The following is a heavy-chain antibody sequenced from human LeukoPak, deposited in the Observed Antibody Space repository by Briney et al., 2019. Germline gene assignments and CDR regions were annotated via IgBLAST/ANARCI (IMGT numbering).Heavy chain of an antibody. CDR2: ISGSGGST. J-gene: IGHJ4*02. V-gene: IGHV3-23*01. CDR3: AKNYDFWSGPPYYFDY. Sequence: GGSLRLSCAASGFTFSSYAMSWVRQAPGKGLEWVSAISGSGGSTYYADSVKGRFTISRDNSKNTLYLQMNSLRAEDTAVYYCAKNYDFWSGPPYYFDYWGQGTLVTVSS. D-gene: IGHD3-3*01. CDR1: GFTFSSYA.